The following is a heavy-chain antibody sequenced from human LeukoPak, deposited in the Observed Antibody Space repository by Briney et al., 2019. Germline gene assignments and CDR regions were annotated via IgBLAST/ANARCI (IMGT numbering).Heavy chain of an antibody. CDR2: INHSGST. Sequence: SETLSLTCAVYGGSFSGYYWSWIRQPPGKGLEWIGEINHSGSTNYNPSLKSRVTISLDTSKNQFSLKLSSVTAADTAVYYCAKSNGYGLVDIWGQGTTVTVSS. D-gene: IGHD3-10*01. V-gene: IGHV4-34*01. CDR1: GGSFSGYY. J-gene: IGHJ6*02. CDR3: AKSNGYGLVDI.